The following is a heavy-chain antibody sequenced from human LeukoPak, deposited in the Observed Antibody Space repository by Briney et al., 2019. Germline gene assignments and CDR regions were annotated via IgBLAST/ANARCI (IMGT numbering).Heavy chain of an antibody. V-gene: IGHV1-24*01. D-gene: IGHD3-10*01. CDR2: FDPEDGET. Sequence: ASVKVSSTVSGYTLTELSMHWVRQAPGKGLEWMGGFDPEDGETIYAQKFQGRVTMTEDTSTDTAYMELSSLRSEDTAVYYCATDLYGSGSYYTSYWGQGTLVTVSS. CDR1: GYTLTELS. CDR3: ATDLYGSGSYYTSY. J-gene: IGHJ4*02.